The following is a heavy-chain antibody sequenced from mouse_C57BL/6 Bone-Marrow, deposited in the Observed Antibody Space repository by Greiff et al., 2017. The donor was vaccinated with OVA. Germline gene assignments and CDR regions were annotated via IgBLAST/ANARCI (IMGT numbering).Heavy chain of an antibody. J-gene: IGHJ2*01. V-gene: IGHV5-17*01. Sequence: EVQLVESGGGLVKPGGSLKLSCAASGFTFSDYGMHWVRQAPERGLEWVAYISSGSSTIYSADTVKGRFTISRDNAKNTLFLQMTRLRSEDTAMYYCARGTTVTYWGQGTTLTVSS. CDR3: ARGTTVTY. D-gene: IGHD1-1*01. CDR2: ISSGSSTI. CDR1: GFTFSDYG.